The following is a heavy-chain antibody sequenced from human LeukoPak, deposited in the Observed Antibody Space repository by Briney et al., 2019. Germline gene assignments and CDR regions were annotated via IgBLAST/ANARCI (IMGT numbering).Heavy chain of an antibody. D-gene: IGHD1-14*01. J-gene: IGHJ6*02. CDR3: ARGNRQRLSPTNYFYAMDV. CDR1: GGSFSGYY. CDR2: INHSGSA. Sequence: SETLSLTCAVSGGSFSGYYWTWIRQPPGKGLEWIGEINHSGSANYNPSLKSRVTISVDTSKKQFSLKMTSVTAADTAVYYCARGNRQRLSPTNYFYAMDVWGQGTTVTVSS. V-gene: IGHV4-34*01.